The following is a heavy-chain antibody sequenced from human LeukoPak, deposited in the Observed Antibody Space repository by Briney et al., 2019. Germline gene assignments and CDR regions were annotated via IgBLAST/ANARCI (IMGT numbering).Heavy chain of an antibody. CDR3: AGDRYCSSTSCYILGDDY. Sequence: GGSLRLSCAASGFTFSSYSMNWVRQAPGKGLEWVSYISSSSTIYYADSVKGRFTISRDNAKNSLYLQMNSLRAEDTAVYYCAGDRYCSSTSCYILGDDYWGQGTLVTVSS. CDR2: ISSSSTI. D-gene: IGHD2-2*02. V-gene: IGHV3-48*01. CDR1: GFTFSSYS. J-gene: IGHJ4*02.